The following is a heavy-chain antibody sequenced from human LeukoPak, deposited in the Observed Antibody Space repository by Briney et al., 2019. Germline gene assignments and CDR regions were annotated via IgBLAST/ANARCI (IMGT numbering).Heavy chain of an antibody. CDR3: AKGKSLPHYYYYGMDV. J-gene: IGHJ6*02. V-gene: IGHV3-23*01. Sequence: GGSLRLSCAASGFTFSTSAMNWVRQAPGKGLEWVSVIGGSGDTTYYADSVRGRFTISRDNFKDTLYLQMNSLTAEDTAIYYCAKGKSLPHYYYYGMDVWGQGTTVTASS. CDR1: GFTFSTSA. CDR2: IGGSGDTT.